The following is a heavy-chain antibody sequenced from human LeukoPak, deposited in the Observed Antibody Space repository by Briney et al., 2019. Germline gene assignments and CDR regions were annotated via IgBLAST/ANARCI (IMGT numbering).Heavy chain of an antibody. J-gene: IGHJ4*02. CDR2: IYYSGST. Sequence: TSQTLSLTCTVSGGSISSGDYYWSWIRQPPGKGLEWIGYIYYSGSTYYNPSLKSRVTISLDTSKNQFSLRLTSVTAADTAVYYCARAIASSGSRLLDYWGQGALVTVSS. D-gene: IGHD3-10*01. V-gene: IGHV4-30-4*01. CDR1: GGSISSGDYY. CDR3: ARAIASSGSRLLDY.